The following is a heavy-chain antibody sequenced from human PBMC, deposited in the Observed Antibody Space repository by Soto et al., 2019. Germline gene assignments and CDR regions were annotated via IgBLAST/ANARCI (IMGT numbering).Heavy chain of an antibody. CDR1: GFTFSSYW. CDR3: ARGTGTTRPYYYYGMDV. D-gene: IGHD1-7*01. J-gene: IGHJ6*02. V-gene: IGHV3-74*01. Sequence: PGGSLRLSCAASGFTFSSYWMHRVRQAPGKGPVWVSRINSDGSSTSYADSVKGRFTISRDNAKNTLYLQMNSLRAEDTAVYYCARGTGTTRPYYYYGMDVWGQGTTVTVSS. CDR2: INSDGSST.